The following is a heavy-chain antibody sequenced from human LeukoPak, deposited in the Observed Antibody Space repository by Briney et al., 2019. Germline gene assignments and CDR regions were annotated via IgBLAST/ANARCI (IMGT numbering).Heavy chain of an antibody. D-gene: IGHD1-26*01. V-gene: IGHV3-30*18. Sequence: GGSLRLSCAASGFTFSNYGMHWVRQAPGKGLEWVTVISYDVSTEYYADSVKSRFTISRENSKNTLYLQMNSLRAEDTAVYYCAKVGAGWELLTGYHSDYDYYGMDVWGQGTTVTVSS. CDR3: AKVGAGWELLTGYHSDYDYYGMDV. CDR2: ISYDVSTE. J-gene: IGHJ6*02. CDR1: GFTFSNYG.